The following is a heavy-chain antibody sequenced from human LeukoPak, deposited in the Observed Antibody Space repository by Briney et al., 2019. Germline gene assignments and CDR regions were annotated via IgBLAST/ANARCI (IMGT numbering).Heavy chain of an antibody. CDR1: GFTLSNYG. J-gene: IGHJ4*02. D-gene: IGHD2-15*01. Sequence: PGRSLRLSCAASGFTLSNYGIHWVRQAPGKGLEWVAVISYDGNNKYYADSVKGRFTISRDNSKNTLFLQMNSLRAEDTAVYYCAKGVDYCSGGSCPADYWGPGTLVTVSS. CDR2: ISYDGNNK. V-gene: IGHV3-30*18. CDR3: AKGVDYCSGGSCPADY.